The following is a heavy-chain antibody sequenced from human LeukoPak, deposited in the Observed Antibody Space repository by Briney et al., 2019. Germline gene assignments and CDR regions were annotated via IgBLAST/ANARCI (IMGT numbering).Heavy chain of an antibody. CDR2: IYYSGST. Sequence: PSEALSLTCTVSGGSISSSSYYWGWIRQPPGKGLEWIGSIYYSGSTYYNPSLKSRVTISVDTSKNQFSLKLSSVTAADTAVYYCARGDSKNLPPRYLWGQGTLVTVSS. J-gene: IGHJ4*02. V-gene: IGHV4-39*07. D-gene: IGHD4-11*01. CDR3: ARGDSKNLPPRYL. CDR1: GGSISSSSYY.